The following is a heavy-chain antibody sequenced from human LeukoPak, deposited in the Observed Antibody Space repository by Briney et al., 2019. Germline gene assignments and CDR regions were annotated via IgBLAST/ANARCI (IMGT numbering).Heavy chain of an antibody. D-gene: IGHD2-8*01. CDR2: ISSSGSTI. Sequence: GGSLRLSCAASGFTFSDYYMSWIRQAPGKGLEWVSYISSSGSTIYYADSVKGRFTTSRDNAKNSLYLQMNILRAEDTAVYYCARDFPADIVLMVYGFDYWGQGTLVTVSS. J-gene: IGHJ4*02. CDR3: ARDFPADIVLMVYGFDY. CDR1: GFTFSDYY. V-gene: IGHV3-11*04.